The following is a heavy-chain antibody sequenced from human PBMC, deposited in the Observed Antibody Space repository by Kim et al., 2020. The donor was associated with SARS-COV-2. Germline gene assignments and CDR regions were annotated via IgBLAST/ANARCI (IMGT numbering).Heavy chain of an antibody. CDR3: ANVYQLLYPPFDY. J-gene: IGHJ4*02. Sequence: YADSVKGRFTISRDNSKNTLYLQMNSLRAEDTAVYYCANVYQLLYPPFDYWGQGTLVTVSS. D-gene: IGHD2-2*02. V-gene: IGHV3-30*02.